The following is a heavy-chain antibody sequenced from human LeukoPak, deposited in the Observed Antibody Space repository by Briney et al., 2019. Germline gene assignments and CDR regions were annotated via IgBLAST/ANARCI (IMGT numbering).Heavy chain of an antibody. J-gene: IGHJ4*02. CDR1: GLTFSVYA. V-gene: IGHV3-23*01. CDR3: AKDRVYYFDSSGYSCDY. Sequence: GGSLRLSCAASGLTFSVYAMTWVRQAPGKGLEWVSGISGGGGTTYSADSVKGRFTISRDNSKNTLYLQMHSLRAEDTAVYYCAKDRVYYFDSSGYSCDYWGQGSLVTVSS. CDR2: ISGGGGTT. D-gene: IGHD3-22*01.